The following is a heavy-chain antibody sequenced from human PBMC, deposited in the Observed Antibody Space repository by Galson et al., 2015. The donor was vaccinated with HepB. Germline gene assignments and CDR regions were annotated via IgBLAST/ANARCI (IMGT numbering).Heavy chain of an antibody. D-gene: IGHD5-18*01. V-gene: IGHV3-23*01. Sequence: SLRLSCAASGFTFSSYAMSWVRQAPGKGLEWVSAIPGSGDNTYYADSVKGRFIISRDNFKNTLYLQMFSLRAEDTAVYHCAKDWLYGSYGYTGHYGLDVWGQGTTVTVSS. J-gene: IGHJ6*02. CDR1: GFTFSSYA. CDR3: AKDWLYGSYGYTGHYGLDV. CDR2: IPGSGDNT.